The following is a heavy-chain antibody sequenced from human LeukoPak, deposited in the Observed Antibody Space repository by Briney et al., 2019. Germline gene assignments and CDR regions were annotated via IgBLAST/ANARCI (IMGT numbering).Heavy chain of an antibody. J-gene: IGHJ4*02. Sequence: GGSLRLSCAASGFTFSSYAMSWVRQAPGKGLEWVSAISGSGGSTYYADSVKGRFTISRDNSKNTLYLQMNSLRAEDTAVYYCAKDHYDDSSGYSLDYWGQGTLVTVSS. CDR1: GFTFSSYA. CDR2: ISGSGGST. CDR3: AKDHYDDSSGYSLDY. V-gene: IGHV3-23*01. D-gene: IGHD3-22*01.